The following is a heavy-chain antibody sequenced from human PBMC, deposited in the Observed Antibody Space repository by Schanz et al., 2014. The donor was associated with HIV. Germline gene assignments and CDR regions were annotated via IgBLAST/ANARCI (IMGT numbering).Heavy chain of an antibody. CDR2: LIPLSGTP. J-gene: IGHJ4*02. CDR1: GGTSSIYA. Sequence: QVQLVQSGAEVKKPGSSVKVACKASGGTSSIYAISWVRQAPGQGLEWMGGLIPLSGTPFYAQKFQGRATITADESTSTAYMELSSLRSEDTAVYYCARDSPVAAGTLDYWGQGTLVTVSS. V-gene: IGHV1-69*01. CDR3: ARDSPVAAGTLDY. D-gene: IGHD6-13*01.